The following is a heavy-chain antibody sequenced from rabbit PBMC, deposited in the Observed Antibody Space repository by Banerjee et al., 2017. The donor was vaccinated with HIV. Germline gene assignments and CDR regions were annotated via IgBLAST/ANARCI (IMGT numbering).Heavy chain of an antibody. J-gene: IGHJ2*01. D-gene: IGHD1-1*01. CDR2: IDLGSNGNT. V-gene: IGHV1S40*01. Sequence: PGKGLEWIACIDLGSNGNTYYASWAKGRFTISKTSSTTVTLQMTSLTAADTATYFCARRTYNYLNPWGPGTLVTVS. CDR3: ARRTYNYLNP.